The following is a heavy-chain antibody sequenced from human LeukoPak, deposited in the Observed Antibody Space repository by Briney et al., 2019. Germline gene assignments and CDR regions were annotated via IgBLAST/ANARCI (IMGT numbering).Heavy chain of an antibody. CDR2: INPNSGGT. D-gene: IGHD3-16*02. V-gene: IGHV1-2*05. J-gene: IGHJ4*02. CDR3: ARGGQPGGIVFHY. Sequence: ASVKVSCKASGYTFTGYYKHWVRQAPGQGLEWMGRINPNSGGTNYAQKFQGRVTMTRDTSISTAYMELSRLRSDDTGVYYCARGGQPGGIVFHYWGQGTLVTVSS. CDR1: GYTFTGYY.